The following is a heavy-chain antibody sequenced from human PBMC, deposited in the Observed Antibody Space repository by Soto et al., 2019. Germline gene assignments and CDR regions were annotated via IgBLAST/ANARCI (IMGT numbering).Heavy chain of an antibody. Sequence: GESLKISCRGSGYDFNTNWFGWVRQLPGRGLEWVGIMYPGDSDTRYNPSLQGHVTLSVDVTVSTAFLQLRSLETSDTGMYFCARLPRDCNKTSFYYADHWGQGTQVTVSS. J-gene: IGHJ4*02. CDR1: GYDFNTNW. V-gene: IGHV5-51*01. CDR3: ARLPRDCNKTSFYYADH. D-gene: IGHD3-10*01. CDR2: MYPGDSDT.